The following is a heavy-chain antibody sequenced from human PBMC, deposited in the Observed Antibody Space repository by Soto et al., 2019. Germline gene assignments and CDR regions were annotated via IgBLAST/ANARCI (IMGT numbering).Heavy chain of an antibody. CDR3: ATGGVGSTSGRFDP. D-gene: IGHD1-26*01. J-gene: IGHJ5*02. CDR1: GYIFTSYA. V-gene: IGHV1-18*01. Sequence: QVQLVQSGTEVKKPGASVTVSCKASGYIFTSYAISWVRQAPGQGFEWMGWITAYNANTNYAQNLQGRVTMTTDTTPTTAYMELRSITSDDTAGYYCATGGVGSTSGRFDPWGQGTLVIVS. CDR2: ITAYNANT.